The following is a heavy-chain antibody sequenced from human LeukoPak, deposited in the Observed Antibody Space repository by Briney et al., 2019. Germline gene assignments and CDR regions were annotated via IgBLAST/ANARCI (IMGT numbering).Heavy chain of an antibody. Sequence: GGSLRLSCAASGFIFSRYAMNWVRQAPGKGLEWVSGIGGSGATTYYADSVKGRFTISRDTSKNTLYLQMNSLSAEDTAVYYCAKEEVGAVAGRFDFWGQETLVTVSS. V-gene: IGHV3-23*01. D-gene: IGHD6-19*01. CDR3: AKEEVGAVAGRFDF. J-gene: IGHJ4*02. CDR2: IGGSGATT. CDR1: GFIFSRYA.